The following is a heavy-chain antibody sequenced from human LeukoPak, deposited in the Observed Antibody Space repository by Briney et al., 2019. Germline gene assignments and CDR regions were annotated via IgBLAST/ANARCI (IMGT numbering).Heavy chain of an antibody. V-gene: IGHV5-51*01. Sequence: GESLKISCKGSGYSFTSYWIGGVRQMPGKGLEWMGIIYPGDSETRYSPSCQGQVTISADKSISTAYLQWSSLKASDTAMYYCARQAWWETTTGAFDIWGQGTMVTVSS. CDR3: ARQAWWETTTGAFDI. D-gene: IGHD1-26*01. CDR2: IYPGDSET. CDR1: GYSFTSYW. J-gene: IGHJ3*02.